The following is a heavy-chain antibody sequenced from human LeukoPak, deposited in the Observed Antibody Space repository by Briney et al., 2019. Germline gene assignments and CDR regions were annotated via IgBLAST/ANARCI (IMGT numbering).Heavy chain of an antibody. J-gene: IGHJ5*02. Sequence: PSETLSLTCTVSGGSISSGESYWSWIRQPPGKGLEWIGHIYYSGSTYYNPSLKSRVTVSGDTSNNQFSLKLSSVTAADTAVYYCARELSTGAAGSYPDRWGQGILVTVSS. CDR3: ARELSTGAAGSYPDR. V-gene: IGHV4-30-4*01. CDR2: IYYSGST. D-gene: IGHD3-10*01. CDR1: GGSISSGESY.